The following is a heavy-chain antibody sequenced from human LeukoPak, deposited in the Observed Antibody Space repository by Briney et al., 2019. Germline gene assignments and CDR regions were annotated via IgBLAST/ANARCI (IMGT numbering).Heavy chain of an antibody. J-gene: IGHJ6*02. CDR2: ISGSGGST. Sequence: PGGSLRLSCAASRFTFSSYAISWVRQAPGKGLEWVSAISGSGGSTYYADSVKGRFTISRDNSKNTLYLQMDSLRAEDTAVYYCAKDLDSPDVWGQGTTVTVSS. CDR1: RFTFSSYA. D-gene: IGHD3/OR15-3a*01. V-gene: IGHV3-23*01. CDR3: AKDLDSPDV.